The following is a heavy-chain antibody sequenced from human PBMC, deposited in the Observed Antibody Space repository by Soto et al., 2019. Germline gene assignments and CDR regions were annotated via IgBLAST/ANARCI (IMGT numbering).Heavy chain of an antibody. D-gene: IGHD1-7*01. CDR3: ARERTGTTSNWFDP. V-gene: IGHV1-69*06. CDR2: IVPIVDTS. J-gene: IGHJ5*02. Sequence: SVKVSCKTSGGTFSSYAISWVRQAPGQGLEWMGGIVPIVDTSTYAQKFQGRVTITADKSTSTAYMELSSLRSEDTAVYYCARERTGTTSNWFDPWGQGTLVTVSS. CDR1: GGTFSSYA.